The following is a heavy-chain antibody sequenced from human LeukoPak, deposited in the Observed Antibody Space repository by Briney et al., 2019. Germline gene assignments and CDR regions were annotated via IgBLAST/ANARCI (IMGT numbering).Heavy chain of an antibody. D-gene: IGHD3-10*01. V-gene: IGHV4-59*08. CDR1: GTSISGYY. Sequence: PSETLSLTCTVSGTSISGYYWSWIRQPPGKGLEWIGFVYYSGSTNYSPSLKSRATISIDTSKNQFSLRLSSVTAADTAAYYCTRHWGVSGTYFPAHHYGMDVWGQGTTVTVSS. CDR2: VYYSGST. CDR3: TRHWGVSGTYFPAHHYGMDV. J-gene: IGHJ6*02.